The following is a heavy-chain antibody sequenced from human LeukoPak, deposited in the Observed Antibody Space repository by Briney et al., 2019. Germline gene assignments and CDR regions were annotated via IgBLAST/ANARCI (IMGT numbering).Heavy chain of an antibody. J-gene: IGHJ4*02. D-gene: IGHD3-22*01. Sequence: GGSLRLSCAASAFTFSNYWMNWVRQAPGKGLEWVASIKQDGSENYYVDSVKGRFTISRDNAKNSLYLQMNTLRAEDTAVYYCARDRYYYDSSGYYHYFDYWGQGTLVTVSS. CDR3: ARDRYYYDSSGYYHYFDY. CDR2: IKQDGSEN. V-gene: IGHV3-7*01. CDR1: AFTFSNYW.